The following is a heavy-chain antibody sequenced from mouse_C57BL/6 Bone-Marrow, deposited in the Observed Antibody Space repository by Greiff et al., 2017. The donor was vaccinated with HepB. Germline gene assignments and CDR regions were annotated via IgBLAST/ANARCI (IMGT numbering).Heavy chain of an antibody. CDR3: ARLMVTTAWFAY. J-gene: IGHJ3*01. CDR2: INSDGGST. V-gene: IGHV5-2*01. CDR1: EYEFPSHD. Sequence: EVKLMESGGGLVQPGESLKLSCESNEYEFPSHDMSWVRKTPEKRLELVAAINSDGGSTYYPDTMERRFIISRDNTKKTLYLQMGSLRSEDTALYYWARLMVTTAWFAYWGQGTLVTVSA. D-gene: IGHD2-13*01.